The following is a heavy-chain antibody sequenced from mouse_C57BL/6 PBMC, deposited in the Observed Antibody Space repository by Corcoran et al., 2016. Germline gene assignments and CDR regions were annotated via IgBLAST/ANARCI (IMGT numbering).Heavy chain of an antibody. CDR1: GYTFTDYN. D-gene: IGHD2-3*01. J-gene: IGHJ4*01. CDR2: INPNNGGT. CDR3: ERNDYAMDY. V-gene: IGHV1-18*01. Sequence: EVQLQQSGPELVKPGASVNIPCKASGYTFTDYNMDWVKQSHGKSLEWIGDINPNNGGTIYNQKFKGKATLTVDKSSSTAYMELRSLTSEDTAGYYCERNDYAMDYWGQGTSVTVSS.